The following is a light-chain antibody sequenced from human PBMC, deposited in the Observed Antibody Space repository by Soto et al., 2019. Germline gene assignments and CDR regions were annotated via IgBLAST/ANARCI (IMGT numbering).Light chain of an antibody. CDR1: QSISTW. Sequence: DIQMTQSPSTLSASVGDRVTITCRASQSISTWLAWYQQKPGKAPKLLIYDASSLESGVPSRFSGSGSGTEFTLTISSLQPDDFAIYYCQQYNIYSTWTFGQGTKVEIK. CDR3: QQYNIYSTWT. CDR2: DAS. J-gene: IGKJ1*01. V-gene: IGKV1-5*01.